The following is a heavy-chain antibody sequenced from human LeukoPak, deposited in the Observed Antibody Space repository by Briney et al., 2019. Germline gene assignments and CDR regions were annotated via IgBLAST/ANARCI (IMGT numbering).Heavy chain of an antibody. CDR2: INQDGSEK. Sequence: GGSLRLFCAASGFTFSNYWMSWVRQAPGKGLEWVANINQDGSEKYYVDSVKGRFTISRDNARSSLYLQMNSLRVEDTAVYYCARVQGSSGPGIFEYWGQGTLVPVSS. J-gene: IGHJ4*02. D-gene: IGHD6-19*01. V-gene: IGHV3-7*01. CDR3: ARVQGSSGPGIFEY. CDR1: GFTFSNYW.